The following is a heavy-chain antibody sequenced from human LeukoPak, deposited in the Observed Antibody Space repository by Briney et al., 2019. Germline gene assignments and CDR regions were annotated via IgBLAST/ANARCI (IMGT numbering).Heavy chain of an antibody. D-gene: IGHD6-19*01. CDR2: IYTSGST. J-gene: IGHJ4*02. Sequence: PSETLSLTCTVSGGSISSYYWSWIRQPAGEGLEWIGRIYTSGSTNYNPSLKSRVTMSVDTSKNQFSLKLSSVTAADTAVYYCARDRPPSSGGPRLFDYWGQGTLVTVSS. CDR3: ARDRPPSSGGPRLFDY. V-gene: IGHV4-4*07. CDR1: GGSISSYY.